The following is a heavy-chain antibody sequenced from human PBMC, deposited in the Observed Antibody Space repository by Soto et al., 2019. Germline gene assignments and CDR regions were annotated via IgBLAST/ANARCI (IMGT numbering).Heavy chain of an antibody. CDR3: ERDGGRDGYFGNGLDP. CDR2: IIPIFGTT. D-gene: IGHD5-12*01. J-gene: IGHJ5*02. Sequence: QVQLVQSGAEVKKPGSSVKVSCKASGGTFSNYAISWVRQAPGQGLEWVGGIIPIFGTTNFAQKFQGRVTMTADESTTTAYMELSGLRSEDTAVYYCERDGGRDGYFGNGLDPWGQGTLVTVSS. CDR1: GGTFSNYA. V-gene: IGHV1-69*12.